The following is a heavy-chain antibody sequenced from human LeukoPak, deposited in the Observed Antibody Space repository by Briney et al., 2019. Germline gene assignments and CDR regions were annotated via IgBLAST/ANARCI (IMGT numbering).Heavy chain of an antibody. Sequence: PGGSLRLSCAASGFTFSSYSMNWVRQAPGKGLEWVSSISSSSSYIYYADSVKGRFTISRDNAKNSLYLQMNSLRAEDTAVYYCARDNGGNSDYYYYMDAWGKGTTVTVSS. CDR2: ISSSSSYI. CDR1: GFTFSSYS. D-gene: IGHD4-23*01. V-gene: IGHV3-21*01. CDR3: ARDNGGNSDYYYYMDA. J-gene: IGHJ6*03.